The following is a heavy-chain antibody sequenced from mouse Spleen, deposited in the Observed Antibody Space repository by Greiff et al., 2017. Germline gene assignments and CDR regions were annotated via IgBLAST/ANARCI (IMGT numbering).Heavy chain of an antibody. CDR3: ARKKKPTRDFDD. Sequence: QVQLQQPGAELVKPGASVKLSCKASGSTFTSYWMQWVKQRPGQGLEWIGAIDPSASYTHYNQKFKGKATLTVDTSSSTAYMQLSSLTSEDAAVYDWARKKKPTRDFDDWGQGTTLTVAA. CDR2: IDPSASYT. V-gene: IGHV1-50*01. J-gene: IGHJ2*01. CDR1: GSTFTSYW.